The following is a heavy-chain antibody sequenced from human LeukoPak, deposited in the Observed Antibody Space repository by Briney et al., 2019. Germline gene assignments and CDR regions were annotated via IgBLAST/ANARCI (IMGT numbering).Heavy chain of an antibody. V-gene: IGHV3-30*18. CDR2: ISYDGSNK. CDR3: AKSRSGDYTSY. J-gene: IGHJ4*02. Sequence: GGSLRLSCAASGFTFSSYGMPWVRQAPGKGLEWVAVISYDGSNKYYADSVKGRFTISRDNSKNTLYLQMNSLRAEDTAVYYCAKSRSGDYTSYWGQGTLVTVSS. CDR1: GFTFSSYG. D-gene: IGHD4-17*01.